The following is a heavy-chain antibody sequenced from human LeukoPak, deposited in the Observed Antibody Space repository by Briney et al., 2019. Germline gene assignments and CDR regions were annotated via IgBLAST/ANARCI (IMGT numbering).Heavy chain of an antibody. CDR2: ISSSGSTI. J-gene: IGHJ4*02. Sequence: GGSLRLSCAASGFTFSSYEMNRVRQAPGGGLEWVSYISSSGSTIYYAASVKGRLTISRDNAKNSLYLQMNSLRAEDTAVYYCARDGKGRNRIGYYFDYWGQGTLVTVSS. V-gene: IGHV3-48*03. CDR3: ARDGKGRNRIGYYFDY. CDR1: GFTFSSYE. D-gene: IGHD3-10*01.